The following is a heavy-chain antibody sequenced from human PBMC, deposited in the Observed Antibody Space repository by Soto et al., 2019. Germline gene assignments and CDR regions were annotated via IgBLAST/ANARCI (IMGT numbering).Heavy chain of an antibody. V-gene: IGHV3-23*01. Sequence: EVQLLESGGGLVQPGGSLRLSCAASGFTFSSYAMSWVRQAPGKGLEWVSAISGSGGSTYYADSVKGRFTISRDNSKNTLYLQMNSLRVEDTALYHCAKAISGHCSGNNCYSRVLDSWGQGTLVTVSS. CDR3: AKAISGHCSGNNCYSRVLDS. CDR1: GFTFSSYA. CDR2: ISGSGGST. D-gene: IGHD2-15*01. J-gene: IGHJ4*02.